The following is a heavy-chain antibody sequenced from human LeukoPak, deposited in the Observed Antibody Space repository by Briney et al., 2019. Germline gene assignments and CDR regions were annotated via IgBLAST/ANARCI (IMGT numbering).Heavy chain of an antibody. Sequence: EASVTVSCKASGYTFTGYYFHWVRQAPGEGLEWMGWINPNTAGTNYAQKFLGGVTLTWDPSISTAYMELNRLTSDDTAVYYCATSAGDYRAGHYYYMGVWGKGTSVTVSS. V-gene: IGHV1-2*02. D-gene: IGHD4-11*01. CDR2: INPNTAGT. CDR1: GYTFTGYY. J-gene: IGHJ6*03. CDR3: ATSAGDYRAGHYYYMGV.